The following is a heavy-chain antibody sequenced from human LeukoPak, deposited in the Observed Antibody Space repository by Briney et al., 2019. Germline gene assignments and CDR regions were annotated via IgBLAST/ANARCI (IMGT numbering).Heavy chain of an antibody. D-gene: IGHD3-22*01. CDR3: AKRGVVIRVILVGFHKEAYYFDS. Sequence: PGGSLRLSCAASGFTFSSYGIHWVRQAPGKGLEWVAGISDSGGSTNYADSVKGRFTISRDNPKNTLYLQMNSLRAEDTAVYFCAKRGVVIRVILVGFHKEAYYFDSWGQGALVTVSS. V-gene: IGHV3-23*01. CDR1: GFTFSSYG. CDR2: ISDSGGST. J-gene: IGHJ4*02.